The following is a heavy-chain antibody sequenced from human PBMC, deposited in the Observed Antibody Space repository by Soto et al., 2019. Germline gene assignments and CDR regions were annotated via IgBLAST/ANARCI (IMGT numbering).Heavy chain of an antibody. CDR1: DCSISSDYY. CDR3: ARFTAH. J-gene: IGHJ4*02. Sequence: SETLSLTCTVSDCSISSDYYWGWIRQSPGNGLEWIASFYHTGSTHYNPSLKSRVTISVDTSKNQFSLKLTSVTAADTAVYLCARFTAHWGQGILVTVSS. CDR2: FYHTGST. V-gene: IGHV4-38-2*02. D-gene: IGHD2-21*02.